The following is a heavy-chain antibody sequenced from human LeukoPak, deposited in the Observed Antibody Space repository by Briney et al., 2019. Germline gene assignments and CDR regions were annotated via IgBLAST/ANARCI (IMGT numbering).Heavy chain of an antibody. CDR2: IYYSGST. D-gene: IGHD4-11*01. CDR3: ARVGSTTADY. Sequence: SETLSLTCTVSGGSISSGGYYWSWIRQHPGKGLEWIGYIYYSGSTYYNPSLKSRVTISVDTSKNPFSLKLSSVTAADTAVYYCARVGSTTADYWGQGTLVTVSS. CDR1: GGSISSGGYY. J-gene: IGHJ4*02. V-gene: IGHV4-31*03.